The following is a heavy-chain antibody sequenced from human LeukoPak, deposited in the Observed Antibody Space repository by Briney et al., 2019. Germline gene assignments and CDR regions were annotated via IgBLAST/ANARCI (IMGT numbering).Heavy chain of an antibody. Sequence: PSETLSLTCAVYGGSFSGYYWSWIRQPPGKGLEWIGEINHSGSTNYNPSLKRRVTISVDTSKNQFSLKLSSVTAADTAVYYCARGRIVVVPAAMRVYYYYGMDVWGQGTTVTVSS. V-gene: IGHV4-34*01. CDR3: ARGRIVVVPAAMRVYYYYGMDV. J-gene: IGHJ6*02. D-gene: IGHD2-2*01. CDR2: INHSGST. CDR1: GGSFSGYY.